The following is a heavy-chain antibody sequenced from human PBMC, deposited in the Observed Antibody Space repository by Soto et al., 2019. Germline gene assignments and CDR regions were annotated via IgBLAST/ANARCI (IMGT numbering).Heavy chain of an antibody. J-gene: IGHJ5*02. CDR2: IIPIFGTA. CDR3: AREDDTLGWFDP. V-gene: IGHV1-69*12. CDR1: GGTFSSYA. Sequence: QVQLVQSGAEVKKPGSSVKVSCKASGGTFSSYAISWVRQAPGQGLEWMGGIIPIFGTANYAQKFQGRVTITADESTSTAYRELGSLRSEDTAVYYCAREDDTLGWFDPWGQGTLVTVSS. D-gene: IGHD3-9*01.